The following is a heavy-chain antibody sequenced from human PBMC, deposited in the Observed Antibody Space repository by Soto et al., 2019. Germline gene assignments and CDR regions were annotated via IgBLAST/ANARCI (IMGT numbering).Heavy chain of an antibody. D-gene: IGHD6-6*01. J-gene: IGHJ6*02. CDR1: GFXFSSYS. V-gene: IGHV3-21*01. CDR2: ISSSSSYI. CDR3: SRGSIAARRPYRHGMDV. Sequence: PGGSLXLSCAASGFXFSSYSMNWVRQAPGKGLEWVSSISSSSSYIYYADSVKGRFTISRDNAKNSLYLQMNSLRAEDTAVYYFSRGSIAARRPYRHGMDVWGQGTTVTVSS.